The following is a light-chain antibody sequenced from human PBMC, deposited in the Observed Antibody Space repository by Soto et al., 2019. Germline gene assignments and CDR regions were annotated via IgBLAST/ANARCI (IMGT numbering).Light chain of an antibody. CDR3: KQYGSSPRT. V-gene: IGKV3-20*01. CDR1: QSVISSY. J-gene: IGKJ1*01. CDR2: GAS. Sequence: EIGLTQSPGTLSLSPGERATLSFMASQSVISSYLACYQQKPCQAPRLLIYGASSRATGIPDRFSGSGSGTDFTLTISRLEPEDFAVYYCKQYGSSPRTFGQGTKVDI.